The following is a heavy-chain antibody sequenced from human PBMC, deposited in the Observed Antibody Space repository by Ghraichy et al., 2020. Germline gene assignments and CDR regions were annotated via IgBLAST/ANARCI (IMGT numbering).Heavy chain of an antibody. D-gene: IGHD3-3*01. CDR2: ISSSSSTI. V-gene: IGHV3-48*02. J-gene: IGHJ4*02. Sequence: GSLRLSCAASGFTFSSYSMNWVRQAPGKGLEWVSYISSSSSTIYYADSVKGRFTISRDNAKNSLYLQMNSLRDEDTAVYYCARSKGYDFWSGHYYFDYWGQGTLVTVSS. CDR3: ARSKGYDFWSGHYYFDY. CDR1: GFTFSSYS.